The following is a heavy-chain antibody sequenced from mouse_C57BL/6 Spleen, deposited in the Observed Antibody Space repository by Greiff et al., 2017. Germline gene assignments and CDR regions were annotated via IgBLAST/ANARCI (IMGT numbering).Heavy chain of an antibody. J-gene: IGHJ1*03. D-gene: IGHD1-1*01. CDR3: AREGADYYYGSRGYFDV. CDR2: INPGSGGT. V-gene: IGHV1-54*01. Sequence: QVQLKQSGAELVRPGTSVKVSCKASGYAFTNYLIEWVKQRPGQGLEWIGVINPGSGGTNYNEKFKGKATLTADKSSSTAYMQLSSLTSEDSAVYFCAREGADYYYGSRGYFDVWGTGTTVTVSS. CDR1: GYAFTNYL.